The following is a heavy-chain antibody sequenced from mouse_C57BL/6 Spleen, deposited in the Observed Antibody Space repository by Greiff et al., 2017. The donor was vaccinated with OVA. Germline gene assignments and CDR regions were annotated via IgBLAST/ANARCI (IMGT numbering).Heavy chain of an antibody. Sequence: QVQLQQSGAELVMPGASVKLSCKASGYTFTSYWMHWVKQRPGQGLEWIGEIDPSDSYTNYNQKFKGKSTLTVDKSSSTAYMQLSSLTSEDSAVYYCAINDYGSVFDYWGQGTTLTVSS. V-gene: IGHV1-69*01. CDR3: AINDYGSVFDY. CDR2: IDPSDSYT. CDR1: GYTFTSYW. J-gene: IGHJ2*01. D-gene: IGHD1-1*01.